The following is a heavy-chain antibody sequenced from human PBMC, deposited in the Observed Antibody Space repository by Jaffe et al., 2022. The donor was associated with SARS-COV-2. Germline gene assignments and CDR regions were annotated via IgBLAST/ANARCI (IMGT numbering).Heavy chain of an antibody. J-gene: IGHJ6*02. CDR3: AKDLRAYRNYYYGMDV. D-gene: IGHD3-16*02. CDR1: GFTFSSYG. Sequence: QVQLVESGGGVVQPGRSLRLSCAASGFTFSSYGMHWVRQAPGKGLEWVAVISYDGSNKYYADSVKGRFTISRDNSKNTLYLQMNSLRAEDTAVYYCAKDLRAYRNYYYGMDVWGQGTTVTVSS. CDR2: ISYDGSNK. V-gene: IGHV3-30*18.